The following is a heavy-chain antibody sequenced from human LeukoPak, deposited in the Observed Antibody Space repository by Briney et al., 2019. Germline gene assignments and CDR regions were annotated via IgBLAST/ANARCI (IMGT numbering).Heavy chain of an antibody. J-gene: IGHJ6*02. CDR2: ISAYNGNT. V-gene: IGHV1-18*01. CDR1: GYTFTSYG. Sequence: GVSVKVSCKASGYTFTSYGISWVRQAPGQGLEWMGWISAYNGNTNYAQKLQGRVTMTTDTSTSTAYMELRSLRSDDTAVYYCATSVGTANYYYYGMDVWGQGTTVTVSS. CDR3: ATSVGTANYYYYGMDV. D-gene: IGHD5-18*01.